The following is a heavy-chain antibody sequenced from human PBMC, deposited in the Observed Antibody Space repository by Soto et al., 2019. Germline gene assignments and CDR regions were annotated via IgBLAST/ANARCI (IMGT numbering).Heavy chain of an antibody. V-gene: IGHV1-18*01. CDR3: AREGTTIRNYDYYYYGMDV. J-gene: IGHJ6*02. Sequence: GAEVKKPGALVKVSCKASDYTFTSYGISWVRQAPGQGLEWMGWISAFTGNTKYAQKVQGRVTMTTDTSTSTAYMELRSLRSDDTAVYYCAREGTTIRNYDYYYYGMDVWGQGTTVTVSS. CDR2: ISAFTGNT. D-gene: IGHD3-10*01. CDR1: DYTFTSYG.